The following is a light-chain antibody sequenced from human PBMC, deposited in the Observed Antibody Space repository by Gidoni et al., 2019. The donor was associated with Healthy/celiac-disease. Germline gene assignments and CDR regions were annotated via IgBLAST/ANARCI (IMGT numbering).Light chain of an antibody. CDR3: QQSYSTPHT. Sequence: DIQMTQSPSSLSASVGDRVTITCRASQSISSYLNWYQKKPGKAPKLLIYAASSLQSGVPSRCSGSGSGKDFTLTISRLQPEDYATYYCQQSYSTPHTFGQGTKLEIK. CDR1: QSISSY. V-gene: IGKV1-39*01. CDR2: AAS. J-gene: IGKJ2*01.